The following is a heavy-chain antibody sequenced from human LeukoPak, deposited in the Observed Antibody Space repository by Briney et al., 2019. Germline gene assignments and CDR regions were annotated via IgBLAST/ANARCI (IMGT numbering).Heavy chain of an antibody. D-gene: IGHD5-24*01. CDR1: GGSISSYY. V-gene: IGHV4-4*07. CDR2: ISPSGST. J-gene: IGHJ4*02. Sequence: SETLSLTCTVSGGSISSYYWSWIRQPAGKGLEWIGRISPSGSTNYNPSLKSRVTMSGDTSKNQFSLNLISVTAADTAVYYCARARDTNPFDYWGQGTLVTVSS. CDR3: ARARDTNPFDY.